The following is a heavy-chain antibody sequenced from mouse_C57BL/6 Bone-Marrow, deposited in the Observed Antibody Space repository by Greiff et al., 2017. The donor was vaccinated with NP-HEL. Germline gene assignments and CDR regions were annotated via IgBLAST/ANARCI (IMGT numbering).Heavy chain of an antibody. D-gene: IGHD1-1*01. J-gene: IGHJ2*01. Sequence: EVKLMESGGGLVKPGGSLKLSCAASGFTFSSYAMSWVRQTPEKRLEWVATISDGGSYTYYPDNVKGRFTISRDNAKNNLYLQMSHLKSEDTAMYYCARGKLTRRGYYFDYWGQGTTLTVSS. V-gene: IGHV5-4*03. CDR1: GFTFSSYA. CDR3: ARGKLTRRGYYFDY. CDR2: ISDGGSYT.